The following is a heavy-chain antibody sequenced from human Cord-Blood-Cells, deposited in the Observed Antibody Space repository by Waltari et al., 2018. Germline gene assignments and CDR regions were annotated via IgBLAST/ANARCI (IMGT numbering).Heavy chain of an antibody. D-gene: IGHD5-12*01. Sequence: QVQLVESGGGVVQPGRSLRLSCAASGFTFSSYGMHWVRQAPGKGLEWVAVIWYDGSNKYYADSVKGRFTISRDNSKNTLYLQMNSLRAEDTAVYYCVRGYSGYDPYYFDYWGQGTLVTVSS. V-gene: IGHV3-33*01. CDR3: VRGYSGYDPYYFDY. CDR2: IWYDGSNK. J-gene: IGHJ4*02. CDR1: GFTFSSYG.